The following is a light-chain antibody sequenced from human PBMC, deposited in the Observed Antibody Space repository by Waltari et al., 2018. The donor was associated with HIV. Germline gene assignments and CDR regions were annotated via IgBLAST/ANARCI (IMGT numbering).Light chain of an antibody. CDR3: QQYTSYCT. J-gene: IGKJ2*01. Sequence: DIQMTQSPSTLSASVGDRVTISCRDSQSISTWLAWYQQKPGKAPNLLIYKASSLESGVPSRFSGSGSVTEFTLTISNLQPDDSATYYCQQYTSYCTFGQGTKLEIK. CDR1: QSISTW. V-gene: IGKV1-5*03. CDR2: KAS.